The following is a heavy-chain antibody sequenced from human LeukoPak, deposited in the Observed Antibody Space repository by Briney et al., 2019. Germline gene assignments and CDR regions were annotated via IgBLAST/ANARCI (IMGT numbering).Heavy chain of an antibody. D-gene: IGHD2-15*01. J-gene: IGHJ4*02. CDR1: GYTSTTYA. CDR3: ARGVEDTGDY. CDR2: INTNTGNP. Sequence: ASVKVSCKASGYTSTTYALNWVRQAPGQGLEWMGWINTNTGNPTYAQGFTGRFVFSVDTSVSTAYLQISSLKAEDTAVYYCARGVEDTGDYWGQGTLVTVSS. V-gene: IGHV7-4-1*02.